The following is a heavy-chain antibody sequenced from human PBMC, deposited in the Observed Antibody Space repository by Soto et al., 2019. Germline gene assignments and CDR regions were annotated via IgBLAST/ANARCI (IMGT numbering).Heavy chain of an antibody. V-gene: IGHV1-2*04. J-gene: IGHJ3*02. CDR1: GYTFTGYY. D-gene: IGHD6-19*01. Sequence: QVQLVQSGAEVKKPGASVKVSCKASGYTFTGYYMHWVRQAPGQGLEWMGWINPNSGGTNYAQKFQGWVTMNRDTSISTAYMELSRLRSDDTAVYYCARVRMTGWSLAPYAFDIWGQGTMVTVSS. CDR2: INPNSGGT. CDR3: ARVRMTGWSLAPYAFDI.